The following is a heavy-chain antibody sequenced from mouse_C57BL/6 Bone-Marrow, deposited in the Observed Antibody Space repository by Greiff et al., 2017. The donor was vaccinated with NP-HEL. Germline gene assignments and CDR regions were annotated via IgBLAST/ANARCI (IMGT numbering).Heavy chain of an antibody. CDR1: GYTFTSYW. D-gene: IGHD1-1*01. CDR2: IYPGNSDT. J-gene: IGHJ1*03. Sequence: VQLQQSGTVLARPGASVKMSCKTSGYTFTSYWMHWVKQRPGQGLEWIGAIYPGNSDTSYNQKFKGKAKLTAVTSASTAYMELSSLTNEDSAVYYCTKITTVVELTGYFDVWGTGTTVTVSS. CDR3: TKITTVVELTGYFDV. V-gene: IGHV1-5*01.